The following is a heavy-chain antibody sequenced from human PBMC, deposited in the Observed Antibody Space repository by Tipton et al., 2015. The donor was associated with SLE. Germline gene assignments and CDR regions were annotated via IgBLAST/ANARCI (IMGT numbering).Heavy chain of an antibody. V-gene: IGHV4-59*12. J-gene: IGHJ4*02. CDR2: IYYSGST. Sequence: TLSLTCTVSGGSISGYYWSWIRQPPGKGLEWIGYIYYSGSTNYNPSLKSRVTISVDTSKNQFSLKLSSVTAADTAVYYCARDLTGLGFDYWGQGTLVTVSS. CDR3: ARDLTGLGFDY. CDR1: GGSISGYY. D-gene: IGHD1-20*01.